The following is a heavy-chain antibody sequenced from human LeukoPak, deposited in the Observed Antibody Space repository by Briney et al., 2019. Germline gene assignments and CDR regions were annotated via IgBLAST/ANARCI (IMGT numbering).Heavy chain of an antibody. D-gene: IGHD3-16*01. J-gene: IGHJ4*02. CDR1: GFTFSSYS. CDR2: ISSSSSTR. Sequence: GGSLRLSCAASGFTFSSYSMNWVRQAPGKGLEWVSYISSSSSTRYYADSVKGRFTISRDNAKNSLYLQMNSLRDEDTAVYYCARELFSSDYIWGSYYHQFDYWGQGTLVTVSS. CDR3: ARELFSSDYIWGSYYHQFDY. V-gene: IGHV3-48*02.